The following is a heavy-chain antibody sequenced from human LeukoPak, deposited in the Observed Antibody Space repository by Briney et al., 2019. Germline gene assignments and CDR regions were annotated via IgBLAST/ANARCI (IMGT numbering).Heavy chain of an antibody. V-gene: IGHV1-69*02. J-gene: IGHJ5*02. CDR2: IIPILGIA. CDR1: GGTFSSYT. D-gene: IGHD6-13*01. CDR3: ARARSSSWYEKGNWFDP. Sequence: ASVTVSCKASGGTFSSYTISWVRQAPGQGLEWMGRIIPILGIANYAQKFQGRVTITADKSTSTAYMELSSLRSEDTAVYYCARARSSSWYEKGNWFDPWGQGTLVTVSS.